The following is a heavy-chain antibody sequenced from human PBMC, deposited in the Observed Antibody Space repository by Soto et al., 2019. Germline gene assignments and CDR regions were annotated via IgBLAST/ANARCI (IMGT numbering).Heavy chain of an antibody. CDR1: GSTLTTYA. J-gene: IGHJ6*02. V-gene: IGHV1-3*04. CDR2: INTGNGDV. D-gene: IGHD2-21*01. CDR3: ARDPSVIPGYYYYGMDV. Sequence: QVHLAQSGAEVKRPGASVKVSCKASGSTLTTYAMHWVRQAPGQRLEWLGWINTGNGDVKYSQKFQGRVPITRETSASTAYMELSSLRSEDTAVYYCARDPSVIPGYYYYGMDVWGQGTSVTVSS.